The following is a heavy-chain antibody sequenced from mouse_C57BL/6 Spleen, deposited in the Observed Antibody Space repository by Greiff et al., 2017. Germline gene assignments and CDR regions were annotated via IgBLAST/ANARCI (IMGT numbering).Heavy chain of an antibody. V-gene: IGHV1-72*01. D-gene: IGHD1-1*01. Sequence: QVQLQQPGAELVKPGASVKLSCKASGYTFTSYWMHWVKQRPGRGLEWIGRIDPNSGGTKYNEKFKSKATLTVDKPSSTAYMQLSSLTSEDSAVYYCARKVPTNYYGSSYLDYWGQGTTLTVSS. CDR1: GYTFTSYW. CDR3: ARKVPTNYYGSSYLDY. J-gene: IGHJ2*01. CDR2: IDPNSGGT.